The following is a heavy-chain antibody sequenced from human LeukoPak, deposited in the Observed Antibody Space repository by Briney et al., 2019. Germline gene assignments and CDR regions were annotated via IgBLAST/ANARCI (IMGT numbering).Heavy chain of an antibody. CDR1: GFTFSSYW. CDR2: IKQDGSEK. D-gene: IGHD5-18*01. Sequence: GGSLRLSCAASGFTFSSYWMSWVRQAPGKGLEWVANIKQDGSEKYYMDSVKGRFTISRDNAKNSLYLQMNSLRAEDTAVYYCARDEYGYSYGNPFDYWGQGTLVTVSS. J-gene: IGHJ4*02. V-gene: IGHV3-7*01. CDR3: ARDEYGYSYGNPFDY.